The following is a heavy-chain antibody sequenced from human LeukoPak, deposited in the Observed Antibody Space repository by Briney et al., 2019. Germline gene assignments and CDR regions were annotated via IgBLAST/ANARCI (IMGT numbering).Heavy chain of an antibody. CDR3: ARGGASITIFGVVIPLFDP. CDR1: GGSFSGYY. Sequence: SETLSLTCAVYGGSFSGYYWSWIRQPPGKGLEWIGEINHSGSTNYNPSLKSRVTISVDTSKNQFSLKLSSVTAADTAVYYCARGGASITIFGVVIPLFDPWGQGTQVTVSS. V-gene: IGHV4-34*01. J-gene: IGHJ5*02. D-gene: IGHD3-3*01. CDR2: INHSGST.